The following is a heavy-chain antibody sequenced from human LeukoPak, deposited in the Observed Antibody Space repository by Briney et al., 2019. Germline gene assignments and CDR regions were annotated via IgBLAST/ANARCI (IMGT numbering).Heavy chain of an antibody. CDR2: IRDSGDGA. D-gene: IGHD2-2*01. V-gene: IGHV3-23*01. CDR3: AKNGASFIFDI. J-gene: IGHJ3*02. CDR1: GCTFRSYA. Sequence: AGGSLRLSCAVSGCTFRSYAMSWVRQAPGKGLEWVSSIRDSGDGAYFADSVKGRFTISRDNSKNTLYLQMNSLRAEDTALYYCAKNGASFIFDIWGQGTMVTVSS.